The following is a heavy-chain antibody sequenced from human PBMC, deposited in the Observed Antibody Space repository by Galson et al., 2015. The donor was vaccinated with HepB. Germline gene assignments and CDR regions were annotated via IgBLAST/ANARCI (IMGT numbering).Heavy chain of an antibody. CDR3: ARTGAMVRGARWGFFDY. CDR1: GYTFTSYG. CDR2: ISAYNGNT. Sequence: SVKVSCKASGYTFTSYGISWVRQAPGQGLEWMGWISAYNGNTNYAQKLQGRVTMTTDTSTSTAYMELRSLRSDDTAVYYCARTGAMVRGARWGFFDYWGQGTLVTVSS. V-gene: IGHV1-18*04. D-gene: IGHD3-10*01. J-gene: IGHJ4*02.